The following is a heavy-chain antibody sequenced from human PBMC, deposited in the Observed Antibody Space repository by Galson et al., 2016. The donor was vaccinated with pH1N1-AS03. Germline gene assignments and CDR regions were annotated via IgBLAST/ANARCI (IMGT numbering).Heavy chain of an antibody. V-gene: IGHV3-15*01. D-gene: IGHD5-18*01. CDR2: INSKTDGGTT. CDR3: VTGGNNFGHEY. CDR1: GFTFNNTR. Sequence: SLRLSCAGSGFTFNNTRMSWVRQAPGEGLEWVGRINSKTDGGTTEYAAPVKGRFTISRDDSRDTLHLQMNSLKTEDSSLYYCVTGGNNFGHEYWGQGTLVTVSS. J-gene: IGHJ4*01.